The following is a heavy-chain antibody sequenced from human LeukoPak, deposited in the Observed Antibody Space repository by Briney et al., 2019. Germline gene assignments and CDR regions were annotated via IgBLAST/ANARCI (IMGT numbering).Heavy chain of an antibody. J-gene: IGHJ4*02. V-gene: IGHV3-23*01. CDR1: GFTFSNYA. CDR2: ISGSGVMT. CDR3: AKDRSIGTYCTFDQ. Sequence: PGGSLRLSCAASGFTFSNYAMSWVRQAPGKGLEGVSGISGSGVMTYYADSAKGRFPISRHNSQNTVYLQMSSLRVEDTAVYYCAKDRSIGTYCTFDQWGQGTLVTVSS. D-gene: IGHD1-26*01.